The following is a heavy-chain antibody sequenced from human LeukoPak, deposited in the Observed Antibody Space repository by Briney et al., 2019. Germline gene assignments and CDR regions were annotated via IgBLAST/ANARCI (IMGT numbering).Heavy chain of an antibody. CDR3: ARKVPNDSSGYYYRGQFDP. CDR2: IIPIFGTA. V-gene: IGHV1-69*06. D-gene: IGHD3-22*01. CDR1: GGTFSSYA. J-gene: IGHJ5*02. Sequence: SVKVSCKASGGTFSSYAISWVRQAPGQGLEWMGGIIPIFGTANYAQKFRGRVTITADKSTSTAYMELSSLRSEDTAVYYCARKVPNDSSGYYYRGQFDPWGQGTLVTVSS.